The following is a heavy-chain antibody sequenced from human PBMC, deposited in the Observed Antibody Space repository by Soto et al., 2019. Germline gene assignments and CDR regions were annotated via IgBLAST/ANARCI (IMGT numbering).Heavy chain of an antibody. Sequence: HPGGSLRLSCAASGFTFSSYGMYWVRQAPGKGLEWVAVIWYDGSNKYYADSVKGRFTISRDNSKNTLYLQMNSLRAEDTAVYYCARDLMTTVANGSTRPPHGMDVWGQGTTVTVSS. V-gene: IGHV3-33*01. J-gene: IGHJ6*02. CDR1: GFTFSSYG. D-gene: IGHD4-17*01. CDR2: IWYDGSNK. CDR3: ARDLMTTVANGSTRPPHGMDV.